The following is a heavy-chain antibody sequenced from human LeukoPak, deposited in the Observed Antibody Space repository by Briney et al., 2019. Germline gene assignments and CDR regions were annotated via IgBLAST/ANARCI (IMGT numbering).Heavy chain of an antibody. J-gene: IGHJ4*02. CDR1: GYMFTNYG. V-gene: IGHV1-18*01. D-gene: IGHD2-15*01. CDR3: ARGPSQQDFDH. CDR2: ISPQNGNT. Sequence: ASVKVSCKASGYMFTNYGISWVRQAPGQGLEWMGWISPQNGNTNYAEKVQGRVTMTTDTSTTTGYMELRSLRSDDTAVYYCARGPSQQDFDHWGQGTLVTVSS.